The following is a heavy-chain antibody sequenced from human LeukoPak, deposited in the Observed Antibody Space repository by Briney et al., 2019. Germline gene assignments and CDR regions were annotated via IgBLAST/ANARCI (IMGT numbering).Heavy chain of an antibody. V-gene: IGHV3-21*01. D-gene: IGHD4-23*01. CDR3: ARQGDYGGNSDAFDI. Sequence: GGSLRVSCAASGFTFNSYTMNWVRQAQGKGLEWVSSISSASSYIYYADSVKGRFTISRDNAKNSLYLQMNSLRADDTAVYYCARQGDYGGNSDAFDIWGQGTMVTVSS. CDR2: ISSASSYI. CDR1: GFTFNSYT. J-gene: IGHJ3*02.